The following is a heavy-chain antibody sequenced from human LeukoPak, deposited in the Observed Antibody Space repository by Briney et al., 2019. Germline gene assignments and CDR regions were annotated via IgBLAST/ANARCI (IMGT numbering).Heavy chain of an antibody. J-gene: IGHJ4*02. CDR3: AKGTLGYCSGSSCYSFDS. Sequence: PGGSLRLSCAASGFTFSNYAMSWVRQAPGKGLECVTVITNTGTATAYADSVKGRFTISRDNSKNTLYLQMNSLRAEDTAVYYCAKGTLGYCSGSSCYSFDSWGQGTLVTVSS. CDR2: ITNTGTAT. V-gene: IGHV3-23*05. CDR1: GFTFSNYA. D-gene: IGHD2-15*01.